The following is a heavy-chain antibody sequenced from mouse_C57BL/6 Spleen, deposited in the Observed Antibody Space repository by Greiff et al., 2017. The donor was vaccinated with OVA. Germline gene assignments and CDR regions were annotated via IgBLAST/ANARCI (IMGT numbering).Heavy chain of an antibody. D-gene: IGHD3-3*01. J-gene: IGHJ2*01. V-gene: IGHV1-64*01. CDR3: ARRDSSFDY. Sequence: QVQLQQPGAELVKPGASVKLSCKASGYTFTGYCMHWVKQRPGQGLEWIGMIHPNSGSTDYNEKFKSKATLTVDKSSSTAYMQLSSLTSEDSAGYYCARRDSSFDYWGQGTTLTVSS. CDR2: IHPNSGST. CDR1: GYTFTGYC.